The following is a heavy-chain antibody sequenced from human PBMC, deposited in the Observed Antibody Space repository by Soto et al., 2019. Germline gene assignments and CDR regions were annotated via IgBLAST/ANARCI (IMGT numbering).Heavy chain of an antibody. CDR2: INHSGST. CDR1: GGSFSGYY. CDR3: ARAGRYSGYDYWY. D-gene: IGHD5-12*01. J-gene: IGHJ4*02. V-gene: IGHV4-34*01. Sequence: SETLSLTCAVYGGSFSGYYWSWIRQPPGKGLEWIGEINHSGSTNYNPSLKSRVTISVDTSKNQFSLKLSSVTAADTAVYYCARAGRYSGYDYWYWGQGTLVTVSP.